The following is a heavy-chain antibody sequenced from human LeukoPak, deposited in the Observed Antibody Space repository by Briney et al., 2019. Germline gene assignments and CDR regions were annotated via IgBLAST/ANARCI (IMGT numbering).Heavy chain of an antibody. CDR1: VGSISSYY. J-gene: IGHJ3*02. CDR2: IYTSGST. V-gene: IGHV4-4*07. CDR3: ARVYLDAFDI. Sequence: SETLSLTCTVSVGSISSYYWSLIRQPAGKGPEWIGRIYTSGSTNYNPSLKSRVTMSVDTSKNQFSLKLSSVTAADTAVYYCARVYLDAFDIWGQGTMVTVSS.